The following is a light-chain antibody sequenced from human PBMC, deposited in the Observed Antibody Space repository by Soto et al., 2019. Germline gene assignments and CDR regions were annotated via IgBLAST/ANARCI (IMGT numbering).Light chain of an antibody. CDR2: DVS. CDR3: CLYAVTFYV. V-gene: IGLV2-11*01. Sequence: QSALTQPRSVSGSPGQSVTISCTGTSSDVGTYDFVSWYQQHPGKAPRLMIFDVSERPSGVPDRFSGSKSGNTAPLTISGFQAEDEADYYCCLYAVTFYVFGTGTKLTVL. CDR1: SSDVGTYDF. J-gene: IGLJ1*01.